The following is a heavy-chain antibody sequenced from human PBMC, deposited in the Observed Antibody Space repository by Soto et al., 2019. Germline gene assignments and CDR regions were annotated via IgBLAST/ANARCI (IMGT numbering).Heavy chain of an antibody. Sequence: ASVKVSCQASGSTFPSYGISWVRQAPGQGLEWMGWISAYNGNTNYAQKLQGRVTMTTDTSTSTAYMELRSLRSDDTAVYYCARDPPSYGDYDYYYYMDVWGKGTTVTVSS. CDR1: GSTFPSYG. CDR3: ARDPPSYGDYDYYYYMDV. D-gene: IGHD4-17*01. CDR2: ISAYNGNT. V-gene: IGHV1-18*01. J-gene: IGHJ6*03.